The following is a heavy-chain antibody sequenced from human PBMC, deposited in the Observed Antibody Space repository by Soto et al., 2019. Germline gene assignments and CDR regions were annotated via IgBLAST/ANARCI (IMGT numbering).Heavy chain of an antibody. J-gene: IGHJ5*01. CDR1: GGSISSYY. Sequence: QVQLQESGPGLVKPSETLSLTCTVSGGSISSYYWSWIRQPPGKGLEWIGFIFYSGSTSYNPYLKCRVTISIDTSEDQFAMNLNSVTAADTAVYYCASMIGDPVLSFDSWGQGTLVAVSS. D-gene: IGHD3-10*02. CDR3: ASMIGDPVLSFDS. CDR2: IFYSGST. V-gene: IGHV4-59*01.